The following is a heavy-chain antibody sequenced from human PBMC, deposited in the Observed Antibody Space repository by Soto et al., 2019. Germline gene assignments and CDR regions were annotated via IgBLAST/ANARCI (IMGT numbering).Heavy chain of an antibody. V-gene: IGHV4-39*01. J-gene: IGHJ5*02. D-gene: IGHD3-22*01. CDR1: GSSISNGDYY. CDR3: VRLWHDDSGYYYSFDP. Sequence: SETLSLACTVSGSSISNGDYYWGGILQPPGRGLEGIGSIYHRGSAFYNPSLKSRVTMSVDTSNNQISLNVHSVTSADTPRSYCVRLWHDDSGYYYSFDPWGQGTLVTVSS. CDR2: IYHRGSA.